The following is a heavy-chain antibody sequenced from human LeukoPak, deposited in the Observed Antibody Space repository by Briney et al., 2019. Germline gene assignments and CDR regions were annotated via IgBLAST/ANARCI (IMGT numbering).Heavy chain of an antibody. CDR3: ARDSGIWFGTRDAFDI. CDR2: INWNGVKT. CDR1: VFTFEDFG. V-gene: IGHV3-20*01. D-gene: IGHD3-10*01. Sequence: GGALRLSCAASVFTFEDFGMTWVRQVPGGGLEWVSGINWNGVKTHYADSMKGRFTISRDNAKNTLYLEMNSLRVDDTALYHCARDSGIWFGTRDAFDIWGQGTMVTVST. J-gene: IGHJ3*02.